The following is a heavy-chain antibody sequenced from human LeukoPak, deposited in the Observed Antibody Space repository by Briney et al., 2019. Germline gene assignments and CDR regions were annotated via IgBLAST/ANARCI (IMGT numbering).Heavy chain of an antibody. J-gene: IGHJ6*02. D-gene: IGHD5-18*01. CDR3: ASSYGDTSMVVYYFYQYGMDV. CDR2: INPSGGTT. CDR1: GYTFSNYY. Sequence: ASVKVSCKSSGYTFSNYYMHWVRQAPGHGLEWMGIINPSGGTTSYAQRFQGRVTMTRDTSTSTAYMELSSLRSEDTAVYYCASSYGDTSMVVYYFYQYGMDVWGQGTTVTVSS. V-gene: IGHV1-46*01.